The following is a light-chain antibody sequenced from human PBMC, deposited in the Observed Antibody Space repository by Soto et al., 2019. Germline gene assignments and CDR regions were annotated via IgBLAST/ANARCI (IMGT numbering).Light chain of an antibody. CDR3: QKYNNWQLT. Sequence: EIMMTQSPGTLSLSPGERATLSVRASQSLSSSYLAWYQQRPGQAPRLLIYGAYTRATGIPARFSGSASGKEFTITIRSMQYEDFEIYYCQKYNNWQLTCGGGNKVDIK. V-gene: IGKV3-15*01. CDR1: QSLSSSY. J-gene: IGKJ4*01. CDR2: GAY.